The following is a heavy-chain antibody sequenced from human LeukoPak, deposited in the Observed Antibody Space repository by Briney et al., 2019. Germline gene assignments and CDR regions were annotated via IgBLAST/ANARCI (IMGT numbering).Heavy chain of an antibody. CDR1: GFTFSSYS. V-gene: IGHV3-21*01. CDR3: APPLGYCSSTSCFDY. Sequence: GALRLSCAASGFTFSSYSMNWVRQAPGKGLEWVSSISSSSSYIYYADSVKGRFTISRDNAKNTLYLQMNSLRAEDTAVYYCAPPLGYCSSTSCFDYWGQGTLVTVSS. J-gene: IGHJ4*02. D-gene: IGHD2-2*01. CDR2: ISSSSSYI.